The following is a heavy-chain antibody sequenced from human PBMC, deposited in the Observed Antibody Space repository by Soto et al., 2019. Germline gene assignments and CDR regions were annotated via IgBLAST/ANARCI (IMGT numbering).Heavy chain of an antibody. Sequence: PGGSLRLSCTASGFTFSDSWMTWVRQVPGKGLEWVARIKPDESEKKYADSVKGRFSISRDNAKNSMYLQMDSLRGEDTAVYYCVRGGSNYASWGQGTLVTAPQ. J-gene: IGHJ5*02. CDR2: IKPDESEK. CDR3: VRGGSNYAS. CDR1: GFTFSDSW. V-gene: IGHV3-7*01. D-gene: IGHD4-4*01.